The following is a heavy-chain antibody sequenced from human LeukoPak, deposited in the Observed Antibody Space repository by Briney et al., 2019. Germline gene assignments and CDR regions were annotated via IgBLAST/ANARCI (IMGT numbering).Heavy chain of an antibody. J-gene: IGHJ4*02. V-gene: IGHV3-7*01. D-gene: IGHD3-3*01. CDR1: GFTFSSYW. Sequence: GGSLRLSCAASGFTFSSYWMSWVRQAPGKGLEWVANIKQDGSEKYYVDSVKGRFTISRDNAKNSLYLQMNSLRAEDTAVYYCARSPTPRYYDFWSGSKTNDYWGQGTLVTVSS. CDR2: IKQDGSEK. CDR3: ARSPTPRYYDFWSGSKTNDY.